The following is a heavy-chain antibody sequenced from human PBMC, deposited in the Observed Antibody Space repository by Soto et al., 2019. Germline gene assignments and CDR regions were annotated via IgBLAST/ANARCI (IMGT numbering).Heavy chain of an antibody. V-gene: IGHV2-26*01. CDR3: ARMKVDSYQFYYAMDV. CDR2: IFSDNER. D-gene: IGHD3-9*01. J-gene: IGHJ6*02. CDR1: GFSLTTGKMG. Sequence: QVTLKESGPALVKPTETLTLTCTVSGFSLTTGKMGVSWIRQPPGKALAWLAHIFSDNERSYSTSLQGRLTISKDTSGSQVVLSMTNVDPVDTATYYCARMKVDSYQFYYAMDVWGQGTTVTVSS.